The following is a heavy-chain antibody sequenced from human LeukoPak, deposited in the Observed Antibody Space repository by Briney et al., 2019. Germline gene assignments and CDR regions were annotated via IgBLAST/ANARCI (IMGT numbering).Heavy chain of an antibody. V-gene: IGHV1-3*01. D-gene: IGHD4-11*01. CDR1: GYTFTSYA. CDR3: ARVFLYSAEGTPFDY. CDR2: INAGNGNT. Sequence: ASVKVSCKASGYTFTSYAMHWVRQAPGQRLEWMGWINAGNGNTKYSQKFQGRVTITRDTSASTVYMELSSLRSEDTAVYYCARVFLYSAEGTPFDYWGQGTLVTVSS. J-gene: IGHJ4*02.